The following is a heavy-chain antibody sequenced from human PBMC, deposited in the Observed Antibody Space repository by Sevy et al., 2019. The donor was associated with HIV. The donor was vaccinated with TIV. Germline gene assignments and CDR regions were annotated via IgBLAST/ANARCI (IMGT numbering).Heavy chain of an antibody. CDR1: GGSISSSSYY. J-gene: IGHJ1*01. CDR3: ATRLGYCSGSSCYPPEYFHH. Sequence: ETLSLTCIVSGGSISSSSYYRGWIRQPPGKGLEWIGSIYYSGNTYYNPSLKSRVTISVDTSKKQFSLKLSSVTAADTAVYYCATRLGYCSGSSCYPPEYFHHWGQGTLVTVSS. CDR2: IYYSGNT. V-gene: IGHV4-39*01. D-gene: IGHD2-15*01.